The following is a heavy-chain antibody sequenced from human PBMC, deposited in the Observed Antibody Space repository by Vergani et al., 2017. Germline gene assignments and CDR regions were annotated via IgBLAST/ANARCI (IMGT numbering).Heavy chain of an antibody. CDR2: IKQDGSEK. CDR1: GFTFSSYW. Sequence: EVQLVESGGGLVQPGGSLRLSCAASGFTFSSYWMSWVRQAPGKGLEWVANIKQDGSEKYYVDSVTGRFTISRDNAKNSMYLQRNSLRAEDTDVYYCASDRYYDFWSGYPMGWFEPWGQGTLVTVSS. V-gene: IGHV3-7*03. D-gene: IGHD3-3*01. CDR3: ASDRYYDFWSGYPMGWFEP. J-gene: IGHJ5*02.